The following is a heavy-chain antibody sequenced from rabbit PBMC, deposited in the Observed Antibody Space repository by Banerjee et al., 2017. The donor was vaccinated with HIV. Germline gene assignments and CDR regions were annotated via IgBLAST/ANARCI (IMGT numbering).Heavy chain of an antibody. Sequence: QSLEESGGDLVKPGASLTLTCTASGFSFSSSYWICWVRQAPGKGLEWIACIYGDSSGSTHHASWVNGRFTISKTSSTTVTLQLNSLTAADTATYFCARIDNTWDLWGPGTLVTVS. CDR2: IYGDSSGST. CDR3: ARIDNTWDL. D-gene: IGHD4-2*01. J-gene: IGHJ4*01. CDR1: GFSFSSSYW. V-gene: IGHV1S40*01.